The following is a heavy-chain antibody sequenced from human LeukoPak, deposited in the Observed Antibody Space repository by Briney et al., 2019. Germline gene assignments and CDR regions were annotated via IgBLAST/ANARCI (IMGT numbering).Heavy chain of an antibody. V-gene: IGHV4-59*08. Sequence: SETLSLTCTVSGGSISSYYWSWIRQPPGKGLEWIASIYYSGTTHYNPSHQSRVTMSVDTSKNQFSLKLSSVTAADTAVYYCARHSSSGYLFDYWGQGTLVTVSS. D-gene: IGHD3-22*01. CDR3: ARHSSSGYLFDY. CDR1: GGSISSYY. CDR2: IYYSGTT. J-gene: IGHJ4*02.